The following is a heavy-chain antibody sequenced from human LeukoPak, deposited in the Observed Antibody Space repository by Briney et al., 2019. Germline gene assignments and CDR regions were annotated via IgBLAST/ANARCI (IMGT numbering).Heavy chain of an antibody. Sequence: PSETLSLTCTVSGGSISSYYWSWIRQPPGKGLEWIGYIYYSGSTNYNPSLKSRVTILVDTSKNQFSLKLSSVTAADTAVYYCAREGGEGGDYPYYYYGMDVWGQGTTVTVSS. CDR1: GGSISSYY. CDR3: AREGGEGGDYPYYYYGMDV. D-gene: IGHD4-17*01. CDR2: IYYSGST. J-gene: IGHJ6*02. V-gene: IGHV4-59*01.